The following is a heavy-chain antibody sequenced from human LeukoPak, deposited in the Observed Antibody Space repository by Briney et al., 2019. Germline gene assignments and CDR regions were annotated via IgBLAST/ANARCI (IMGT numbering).Heavy chain of an antibody. V-gene: IGHV3-49*04. Sequence: GGSLRLSCIASGFNSADCSINWVRQAPGKGLEWIGFIRSKAFGGTTELATSVQGRFAISRDDSKRTAYLEITSLKTEDTAVYYCSRAPRYYDSLNGYHFHLWGQGTLVPVSS. D-gene: IGHD3-3*01. J-gene: IGHJ3*01. CDR3: SRAPRYYDSLNGYHFHL. CDR2: IRSKAFGGTT. CDR1: GFNSADCS.